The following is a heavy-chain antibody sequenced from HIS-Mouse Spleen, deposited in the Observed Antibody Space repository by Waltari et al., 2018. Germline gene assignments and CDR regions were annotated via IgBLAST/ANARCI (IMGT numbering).Heavy chain of an antibody. J-gene: IGHJ4*02. Sequence: QVQLQQWGAGLLKPSETLSLTSAVYGGSFSGYYWSWIRQPPGKGLEWIGEINHSGSTNYNPSLKSRVTISVDTSKNQFSLKLSSVTAADTAVYYCARMGPASGSYGDYWGQGTLVTVSS. CDR3: ARMGPASGSYGDY. CDR1: GGSFSGYY. D-gene: IGHD1-26*01. V-gene: IGHV4-34*01. CDR2: INHSGST.